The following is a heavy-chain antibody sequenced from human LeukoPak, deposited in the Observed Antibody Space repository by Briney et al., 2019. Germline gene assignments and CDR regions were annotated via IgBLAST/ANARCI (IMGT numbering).Heavy chain of an antibody. CDR3: ARDGMVRGVISDY. J-gene: IGHJ4*02. D-gene: IGHD3-10*01. CDR2: IIPIFGTA. V-gene: IGHV1-69*05. CDR1: GGTFSSYA. Sequence: ASVKVSCKASGGTFSSYAISWVRQAPGQGLEWMGGIIPIFGTANYAQKFQGRVTMTRDMSTSTVYMELSSLRSEDTAVYYCARDGMVRGVISDYWGQGTLVTVSS.